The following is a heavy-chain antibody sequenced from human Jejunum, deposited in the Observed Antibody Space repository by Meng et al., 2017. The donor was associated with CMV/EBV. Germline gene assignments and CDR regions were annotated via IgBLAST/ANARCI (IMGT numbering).Heavy chain of an antibody. CDR1: YA. CDR2: ISSSGTPV. Sequence: YAMPWVRQAPGKGLEWVSYISSSGTPVYYADSVKGRFTISRDNAKNSLYLQMNSLRAEDTAVYYCARDRFFGDDGSGAYFHDYWGQGTLVTVSS. V-gene: IGHV3-48*03. CDR3: ARDRFFGDDGSGAYFHDY. D-gene: IGHD3-10*01. J-gene: IGHJ4*02.